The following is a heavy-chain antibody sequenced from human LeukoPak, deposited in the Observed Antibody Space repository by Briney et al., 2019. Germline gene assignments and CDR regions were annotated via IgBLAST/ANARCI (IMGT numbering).Heavy chain of an antibody. CDR1: GFTFSSYG. CDR3: ASVVWFGEVPSPFDY. J-gene: IGHJ4*02. CDR2: IRYDGSNK. D-gene: IGHD3-10*01. Sequence: GGSLRLSCAASGFTFSSYGMHWVRQAPGKGLEWVAFIRYDGSNKYYADSVKGRFTISRDNSKNTLYLQMNSLRAEDTAVYYCASVVWFGEVPSPFDYWGQGTLVTVSS. V-gene: IGHV3-30*02.